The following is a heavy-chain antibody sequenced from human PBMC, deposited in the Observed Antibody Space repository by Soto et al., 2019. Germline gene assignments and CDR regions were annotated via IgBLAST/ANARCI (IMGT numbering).Heavy chain of an antibody. CDR3: ARAGGYCSSTSCYRDYYYYYGMDV. CDR2: IIPIFGTA. V-gene: IGHV1-69*06. Sequence: VASVKVSCKASGGTFSSYAISWVRQAPGQGLEWMGGIIPIFGTANYAQKFQGRVTITADKSTSTAYMELSSLRSEDTAVYYCARAGGYCSSTSCYRDYYYYYGMDVWGQGTTVTVSS. D-gene: IGHD2-2*01. J-gene: IGHJ6*02. CDR1: GGTFSSYA.